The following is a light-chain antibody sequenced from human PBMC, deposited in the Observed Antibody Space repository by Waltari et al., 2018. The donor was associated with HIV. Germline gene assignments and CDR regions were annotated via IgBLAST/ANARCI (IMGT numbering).Light chain of an antibody. V-gene: IGKV1-5*03. J-gene: IGKJ1*01. CDR1: QSISSW. CDR3: QQYNSYPWT. Sequence: DIQMNQSPSTLSASVGDRVTITCRASQSISSWLAWYQQKPGKAPKLLSYKASSLESGVPSRFSCSGSGTEFTLTISSLQPDDFATYYCQQYNSYPWTFGQGTKVEIK. CDR2: KAS.